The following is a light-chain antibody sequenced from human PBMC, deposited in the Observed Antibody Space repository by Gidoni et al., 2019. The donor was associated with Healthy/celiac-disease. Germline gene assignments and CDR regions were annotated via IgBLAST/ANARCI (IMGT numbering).Light chain of an antibody. Sequence: SSALTQDPAVSVALGQTVRIPCQGDSLRSYYASWYQQKPGQAPVLVIYGKNNRPSGIPDRFSGSSSGNTASLTITGAQAEDEADYYCNSRDSSGVVFGGGTKLTVL. J-gene: IGLJ2*01. V-gene: IGLV3-19*01. CDR3: NSRDSSGVV. CDR1: SLRSYY. CDR2: GKN.